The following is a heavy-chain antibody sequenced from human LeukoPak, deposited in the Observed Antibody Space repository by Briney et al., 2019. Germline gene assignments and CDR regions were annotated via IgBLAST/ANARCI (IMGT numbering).Heavy chain of an antibody. Sequence: GGSLRLSCAASGFTFSSYSMNWVRQAPGKGLEWVSYISSSSSSTIYYADSVKGRFTISRDNAKNSLYLQMNSLRAEDTAVYYCARKGYSGYGFDYWGQGTLVTVSS. D-gene: IGHD5-12*01. J-gene: IGHJ4*02. CDR3: ARKGYSGYGFDY. CDR2: ISSSSSSTI. CDR1: GFTFSSYS. V-gene: IGHV3-48*01.